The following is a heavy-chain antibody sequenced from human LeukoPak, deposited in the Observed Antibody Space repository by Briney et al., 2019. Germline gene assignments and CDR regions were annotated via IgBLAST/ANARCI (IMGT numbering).Heavy chain of an antibody. CDR1: GFTFSSYW. CDR3: ARRGTSSSWAHFDY. J-gene: IGHJ4*02. D-gene: IGHD6-13*01. CDR2: IKQDGSEK. V-gene: IGHV3-7*05. Sequence: PGGSLRLSCAASGFTFSSYWMTWVRQAPGKGLEWVAKIKQDGSEKYYVDSVKGRFTISRDNAKNSLYLQMNSLGAEDTAVYYCARRGTSSSWAHFDYWGQGTLVTLSS.